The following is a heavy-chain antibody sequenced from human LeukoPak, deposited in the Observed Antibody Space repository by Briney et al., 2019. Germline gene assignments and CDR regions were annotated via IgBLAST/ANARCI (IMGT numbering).Heavy chain of an antibody. J-gene: IGHJ5*02. V-gene: IGHV3-21*01. CDR1: GFTFSSYA. CDR3: ARDLTRIAVAGTGVNWFDP. Sequence: GGSLRLSCAASGFTFSSYAMSWVRQAPGKGLEWVSSISSSSSYIYYADSVKGRFTISRDNAKNSLYLQMNSLRAEDTAVYYCARDLTRIAVAGTGVNWFDPWGQGTLVTVSS. D-gene: IGHD6-19*01. CDR2: ISSSSSYI.